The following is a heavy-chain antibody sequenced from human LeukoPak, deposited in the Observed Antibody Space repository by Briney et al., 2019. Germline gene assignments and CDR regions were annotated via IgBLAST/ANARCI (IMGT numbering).Heavy chain of an antibody. CDR3: STWYNNDDY. Sequence: GGSLRLSCAASGFTFSNAWMTWVRQAPGKGLEWVGRIRSKTDGGTADYAAPVKGRFTIARDDSKNTLYLQMNSLKTEDTAVYYCSTWYNNDDYWGQGTLVTVSS. CDR1: GFTFSNAW. D-gene: IGHD1-14*01. V-gene: IGHV3-15*01. J-gene: IGHJ4*02. CDR2: IRSKTDGGTA.